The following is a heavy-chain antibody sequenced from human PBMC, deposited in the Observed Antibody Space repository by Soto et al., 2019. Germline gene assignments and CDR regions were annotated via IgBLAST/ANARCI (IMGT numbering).Heavy chain of an antibody. Sequence: EVQLVESGGGLVQPGGSLRLSCAASAFTFRNYWMSWVRQAPGKGLECVAKIKEDGSEKYYVDSVKGRFTISRDNAKNSVYLQMNSLTAEDTAVYYCARASSSTSGEIDYWGQGTLVTVSS. CDR1: AFTFRNYW. CDR2: IKEDGSEK. J-gene: IGHJ4*02. CDR3: ARASSSTSGEIDY. V-gene: IGHV3-7*04. D-gene: IGHD2-2*01.